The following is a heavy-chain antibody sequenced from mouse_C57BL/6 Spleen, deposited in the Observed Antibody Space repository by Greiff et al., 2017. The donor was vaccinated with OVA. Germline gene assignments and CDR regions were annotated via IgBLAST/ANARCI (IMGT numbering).Heavy chain of an antibody. D-gene: IGHD1-1*01. CDR2: INPGSGGT. Sequence: QVQLQQSGAELVRPGTSVKVSCKASGYAFTNYLIEWVKQRPGQGLEWIGVINPGSGGTNYNEKFKGKATLTADKSSSTAYMQLSSLTSEDSAVYFCARSLDGSRRMDYWGQGTSVTVSS. CDR1: GYAFTNYL. V-gene: IGHV1-54*01. J-gene: IGHJ4*01. CDR3: ARSLDGSRRMDY.